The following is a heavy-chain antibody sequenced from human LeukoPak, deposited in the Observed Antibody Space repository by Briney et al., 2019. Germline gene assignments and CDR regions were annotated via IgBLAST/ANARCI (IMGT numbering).Heavy chain of an antibody. D-gene: IGHD3-10*02. CDR1: GFTFSSYA. J-gene: IGHJ4*02. CDR2: ISYDGSNK. V-gene: IGHV3-30*04. CDR3: AKDFSHLYYVPLYYFDY. Sequence: PGGSPRLSCAASGFTFSSYAMHWVRQAPGKGLEWVAVISYDGSNKYYADSVKGRFTFSRDNSKNMLYLQMNSLRAEDTAVYYCAKDFSHLYYVPLYYFDYWGQGTLVTVSS.